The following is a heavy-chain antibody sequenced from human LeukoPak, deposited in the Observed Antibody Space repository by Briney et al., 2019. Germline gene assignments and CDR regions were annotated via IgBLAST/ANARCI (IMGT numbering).Heavy chain of an antibody. D-gene: IGHD5-18*01. J-gene: IGHJ4*02. CDR3: ARAHYYVDTAVVPFDY. CDR1: GGTFSSYA. V-gene: IGHV1-69*13. Sequence: GASVKVSCKASGGTFSSYAISWLRQAPGQGLEWMGGIIPIFGTANYAQKFQGRVTITADESTSTAYMELSSLRSEDTAVYYCARAHYYVDTAVVPFDYWGQGTLVTVSS. CDR2: IIPIFGTA.